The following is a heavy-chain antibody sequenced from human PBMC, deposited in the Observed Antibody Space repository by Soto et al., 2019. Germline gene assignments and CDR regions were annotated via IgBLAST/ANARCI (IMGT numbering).Heavy chain of an antibody. CDR3: ARPRYGDYAGGFDI. V-gene: IGHV3-53*04. CDR2: IYSGGST. CDR1: GFTVSSNY. J-gene: IGHJ3*02. Sequence: EVQLVESGGGLVQPGGSLRLSCAASGFTVSSNYMSWVRQAPGKGLEWVSVIYSGGSTYYADSVKGRFTISRHNSXNTLYLQMNSLRAEDTAVYYCARPRYGDYAGGFDIWGRGTMVTVSS. D-gene: IGHD4-17*01.